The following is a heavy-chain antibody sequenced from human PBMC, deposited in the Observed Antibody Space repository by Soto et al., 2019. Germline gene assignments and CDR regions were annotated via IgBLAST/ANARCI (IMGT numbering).Heavy chain of an antibody. CDR3: AREPAPGDGYYYFDY. V-gene: IGHV4-59*01. D-gene: IGHD2-21*01. Sequence: SETLSLTCTVSGGSISSYYWSWIRQPPGKGLEWIGYIYYTGSTKYNPSLKSRVTISVDTSKSQFSLRLSSVTAADTAVYYCAREPAPGDGYYYFDYWGQGTLVTISS. J-gene: IGHJ4*02. CDR1: GGSISSYY. CDR2: IYYTGST.